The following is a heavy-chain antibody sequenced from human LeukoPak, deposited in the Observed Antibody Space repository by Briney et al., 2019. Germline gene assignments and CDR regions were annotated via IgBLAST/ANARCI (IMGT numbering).Heavy chain of an antibody. CDR1: GFIFDDYA. V-gene: IGHV3-43*02. D-gene: IGHD5-12*01. J-gene: IGHJ6*02. CDR2: ITGDGAGT. CDR3: TNGRVATVGGAKYAMDV. Sequence: GGSLRLSCAASGFIFDDYAMHWVRQAPGKGLEWVSLITGDGAGTYYEDSVRGRFTISRDNSKNSLYLIMNSLRTEDTALYYCTNGRVATVGGAKYAMDVWGQGTTVTVSS.